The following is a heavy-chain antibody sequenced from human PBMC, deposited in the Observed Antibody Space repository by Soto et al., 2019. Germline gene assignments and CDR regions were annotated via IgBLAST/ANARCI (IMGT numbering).Heavy chain of an antibody. J-gene: IGHJ4*02. CDR3: ARGRRGYDSSGYYYYFDY. D-gene: IGHD3-22*01. V-gene: IGHV4-34*01. Sequence: SETLSLTCAVYGGSFSGYYWSWIRQPQGSGLGWMGEINHSGSNNYNPSLKSRVTISVDTSKNQFSLKLSSVTAADTAVYYCARGRRGYDSSGYYYYFDYWGQGTLVTVSS. CDR2: INHSGSN. CDR1: GGSFSGYY.